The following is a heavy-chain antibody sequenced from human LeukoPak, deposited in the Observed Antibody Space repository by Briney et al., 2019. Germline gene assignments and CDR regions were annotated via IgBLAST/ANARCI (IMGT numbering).Heavy chain of an antibody. J-gene: IGHJ5*02. V-gene: IGHV4-34*01. CDR2: INHSGST. CDR3: ARHVKGCSGGSCYISTRFFWFDP. Sequence: PSETLSLTCAVYGGSFSGYYWSWIRQPPGKGLEWIGEINHSGSTNYNPSLKSRVTISVDTSKNQFSLKLSSVTAADTAVYYCARHVKGCSGGSCYISTRFFWFDPWGQGTLVTVSS. CDR1: GGSFSGYY. D-gene: IGHD2-15*01.